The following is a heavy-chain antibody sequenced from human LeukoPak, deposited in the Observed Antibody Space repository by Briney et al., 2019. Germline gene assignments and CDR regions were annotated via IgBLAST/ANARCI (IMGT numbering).Heavy chain of an antibody. CDR2: ISYDGSNK. Sequence: GGSLRLSCAASGFTSSNYGMHWVRQAPGKGLEWVVVISYDGSNKNYADSVKGRFTISRDNSKNTLHLQMNSLRAEDTAVYYCARRNYDSQSMDVWGQGTPVTVSS. J-gene: IGHJ6*02. CDR1: GFTSSNYG. D-gene: IGHD3-3*01. CDR3: ARRNYDSQSMDV. V-gene: IGHV3-30*03.